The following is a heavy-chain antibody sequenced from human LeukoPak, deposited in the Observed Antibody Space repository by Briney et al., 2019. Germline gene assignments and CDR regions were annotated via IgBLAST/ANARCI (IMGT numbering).Heavy chain of an antibody. CDR2: IYYSGST. J-gene: IGHJ5*02. CDR3: ARLGVLWFGELYNWFDP. Sequence: SETLSLTCTVSGGSISSYYWSWIRQPPGKGLEWIGYIYYSGSTNYNPSLKSRVTISVDTSKNQFSLKLSSVTAADTAVYYCARLGVLWFGELYNWFDPWGQGTLVTVSS. D-gene: IGHD3-10*01. CDR1: GGSISSYY. V-gene: IGHV4-59*12.